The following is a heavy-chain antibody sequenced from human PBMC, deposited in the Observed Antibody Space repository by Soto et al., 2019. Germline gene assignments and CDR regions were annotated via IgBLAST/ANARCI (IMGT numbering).Heavy chain of an antibody. CDR2: INHSGST. Sequence: SETLSLTCAVYGGSFSGYYWSWIRQPPGKGLEWIGEINHSGSTNYNPSLKSRVTISVDTSKNQFSLKLSSVTAADTAVYYCARGRSITIFGVGTPCFDPCGQGTLVTVSS. CDR1: GGSFSGYY. CDR3: ARGRSITIFGVGTPCFDP. J-gene: IGHJ5*02. D-gene: IGHD3-3*01. V-gene: IGHV4-34*01.